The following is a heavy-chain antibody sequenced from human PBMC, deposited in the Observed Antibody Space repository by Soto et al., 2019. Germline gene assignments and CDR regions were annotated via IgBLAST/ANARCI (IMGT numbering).Heavy chain of an antibody. J-gene: IGHJ4*02. CDR2: IYWDDDK. D-gene: IGHD1-1*01. Sequence: QITLKESGPPLVEPTETLTLTCSFSGFSLTTQPMGVGWIRQPPGRALEWLAVIYWDDDKRYNPSLRSRLTITKDTSKRQVVLTMTYMEPADTATYYCAHRLGGFTWNDGYLDYWGQGTLVTVSS. CDR1: GFSLTTQPMG. V-gene: IGHV2-5*02. CDR3: AHRLGGFTWNDGYLDY.